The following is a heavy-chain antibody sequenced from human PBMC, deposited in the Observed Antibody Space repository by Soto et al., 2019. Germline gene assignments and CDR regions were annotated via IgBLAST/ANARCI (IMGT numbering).Heavy chain of an antibody. Sequence: SETLSLTCTVSGGSISSGGYYWSWIRQHPGKGLEWIGYIYYSGSTYYNPSLKSRVTISVDTSKNQFSLKLSSVTAADTAVYYCARDIAVAYDAFDIWGQGTMVTVSS. CDR1: GGSISSGGYY. CDR2: IYYSGST. D-gene: IGHD6-19*01. J-gene: IGHJ3*02. CDR3: ARDIAVAYDAFDI. V-gene: IGHV4-31*03.